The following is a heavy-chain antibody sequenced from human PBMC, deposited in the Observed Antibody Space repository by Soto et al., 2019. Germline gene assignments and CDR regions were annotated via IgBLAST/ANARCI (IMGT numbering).Heavy chain of an antibody. V-gene: IGHV5-51*01. CDR2: IFTRDSET. D-gene: IGHD3-10*01. Sequence: EQLEQSGAEVKKPGESLKISCKGPGHLFNNRWIGWVRHTPGKGLEWMGLIFTRDSETKTSPAFQGHVSFLVDNSISTVNQQWSSLQTTDTGIYFWARGYFDSGHGYDLWGQGTMVTVSS. CDR3: ARGYFDSGHGYDL. CDR1: GHLFNNRW. J-gene: IGHJ5*02.